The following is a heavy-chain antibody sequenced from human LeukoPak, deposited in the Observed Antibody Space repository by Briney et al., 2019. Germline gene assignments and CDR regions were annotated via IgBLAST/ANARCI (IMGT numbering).Heavy chain of an antibody. CDR2: TSDDGSAK. CDR3: ARAPGGFHGDYSPIAY. V-gene: IGHV3-30-3*01. CDR1: GFTFSSYA. J-gene: IGHJ4*02. D-gene: IGHD4-17*01. Sequence: GGSLRLSCAASGFTFSSYAMHWVRQAPGKGLQWLALTSDDGSAKYYADSVKGRFTISRDNSQNTLYLQMNSLRADETAIYYCARAPGGFHGDYSPIAYWGQGTLVTVSS.